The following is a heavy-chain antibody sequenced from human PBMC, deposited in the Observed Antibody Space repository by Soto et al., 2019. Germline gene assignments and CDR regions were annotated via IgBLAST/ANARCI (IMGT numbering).Heavy chain of an antibody. J-gene: IGHJ6*02. CDR3: ATDFGELSHRHSSNGTHV. V-gene: IGHV1-24*01. D-gene: IGHD3-10*01. CDR2: FDPEDGET. Sequence: ASVKVSCKVSGYTLTELSMHWVRQAPGKGLEWMGGFDPEDGETIYAQKFQGRVTMTEDTSTDTAYMELSSLRSEDTAVYYCATDFGELSHRHSSNGTHVWYPGSMVAVSS. CDR1: GYTLTELS.